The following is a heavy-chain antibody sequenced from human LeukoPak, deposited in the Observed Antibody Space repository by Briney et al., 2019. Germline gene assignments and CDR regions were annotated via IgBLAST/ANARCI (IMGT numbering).Heavy chain of an antibody. J-gene: IGHJ6*02. CDR2: ISYDGSNK. D-gene: IGHD3-3*01. Sequence: GGSLRLSCAASGFTFSSYGMHWVRQAPGKGLEWVAVISYDGSNKYYADSVKGRFTISRDNSKNTLYLQMNSLRAEDTAVYYCARDKRNPKDRPPGMYDFWSGYDPSEGMDVWGQGTTVTVSS. V-gene: IGHV3-30*03. CDR3: ARDKRNPKDRPPGMYDFWSGYDPSEGMDV. CDR1: GFTFSSYG.